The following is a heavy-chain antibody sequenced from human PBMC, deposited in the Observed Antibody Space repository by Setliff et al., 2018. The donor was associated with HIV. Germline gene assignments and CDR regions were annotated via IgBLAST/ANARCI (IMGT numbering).Heavy chain of an antibody. CDR3: AGGPGTTSIDY. D-gene: IGHD1-26*01. CDR1: GGSFSGYY. CDR2: INHSGST. J-gene: IGHJ4*02. Sequence: SETLSLTCAVYGGSFSGYYLSWIRQPPGKGLEWIGEINHSGSTNYNMSLWSRVTISLDASRNQFSLELISVTAADTAVYYCAGGPGTTSIDYWAQGTLVTSPQ. V-gene: IGHV4-34*01.